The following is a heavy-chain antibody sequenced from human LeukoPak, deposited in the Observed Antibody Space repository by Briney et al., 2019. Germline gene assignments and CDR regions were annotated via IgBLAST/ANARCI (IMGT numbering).Heavy chain of an antibody. J-gene: IGHJ4*02. Sequence: ASVKVSCKASGHTFTSYDINWVRQATGQGREWMGWMNPNSGNTGYAQKFQGRVTMTRNNSISTAYMELSSLRSEDTAVYYCARGLRYCSSTSCDYYFDYWGQGTLVTVSS. CDR2: MNPNSGNT. V-gene: IGHV1-8*01. D-gene: IGHD2-2*01. CDR3: ARGLRYCSSTSCDYYFDY. CDR1: GHTFTSYD.